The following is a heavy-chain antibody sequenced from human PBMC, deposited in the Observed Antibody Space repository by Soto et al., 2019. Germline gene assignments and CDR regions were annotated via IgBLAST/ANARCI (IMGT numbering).Heavy chain of an antibody. CDR1: GYTLTSYA. V-gene: IGHV1-3*01. CDR2: INAGNGNT. Sequence: GASVKVSCKASGYTLTSYAMHWVRQAPGQRLEWMGWINAGNGNTKYSQKFQGRVTITRDTSASTAYMELSSLRSEDTAVYYCARERALLRYFDSYNWFDPWGQGTLVTVSS. D-gene: IGHD3-9*01. J-gene: IGHJ5*02. CDR3: ARERALLRYFDSYNWFDP.